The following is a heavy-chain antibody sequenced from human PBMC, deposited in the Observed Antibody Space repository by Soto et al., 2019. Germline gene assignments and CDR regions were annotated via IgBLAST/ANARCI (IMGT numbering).Heavy chain of an antibody. J-gene: IGHJ4*02. Sequence: QLQLQESGPGLVKPSETLSLTCTVSGGSISSSSYYWGWIRQPPGKGLEWIGSIYYSGSTYYNPSLKSRVTISVDTSKNQFSLKLSSVTAADTAVYYCARLSPAGYSTIGWYGHPRPLAFDYWGQGTLVTVSS. V-gene: IGHV4-39*01. CDR1: GGSISSSSYY. D-gene: IGHD6-13*01. CDR3: ARLSPAGYSTIGWYGHPRPLAFDY. CDR2: IYYSGST.